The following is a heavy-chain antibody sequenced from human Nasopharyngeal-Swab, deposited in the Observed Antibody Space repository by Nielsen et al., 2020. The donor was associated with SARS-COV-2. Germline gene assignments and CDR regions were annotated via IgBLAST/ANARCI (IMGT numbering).Heavy chain of an antibody. CDR1: GFTFSSYS. CDR3: ARGMVPKSWSWLPSAEYFQH. Sequence: GGSLRLSCAASGFTFSSYSMNWVRQAPGKGLEWVSYISSSSSTIYYADSVKGRFTISRDNAKNSLFLQMNSLRAEDTAVYYCARGMVPKSWSWLPSAEYFQHWGQGTLVTVSS. V-gene: IGHV3-48*04. CDR2: ISSSSSTI. D-gene: IGHD5-24*01. J-gene: IGHJ1*01.